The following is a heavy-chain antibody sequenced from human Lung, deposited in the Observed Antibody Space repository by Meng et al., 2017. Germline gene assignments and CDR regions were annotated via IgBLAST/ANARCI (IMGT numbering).Heavy chain of an antibody. J-gene: IGHJ4*02. Sequence: QVPRHHCVAGLLTPSSPPVTPAVCSGASFSDYYWRCIRPPPGKGLEWIGEINNSGSTNYNPSLESRATISVDTSQNNLSLKLSSVTAADSAVYYCARGPTTMAHDFDYWGQGTLVTVSS. CDR1: GASFSDYY. D-gene: IGHD4-11*01. CDR3: ARGPTTMAHDFDY. V-gene: IGHV4-34*01. CDR2: INNSGST.